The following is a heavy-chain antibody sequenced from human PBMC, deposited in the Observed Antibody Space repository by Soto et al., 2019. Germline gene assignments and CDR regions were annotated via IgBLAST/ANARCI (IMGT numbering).Heavy chain of an antibody. CDR3: ARDLGDYPLFYFDY. Sequence: VQLVESGGGVVQPGRSLRLSCAASGFTFSSYSMNWVRQAPGKGLEWVSSISSSSSYIYYADSVKGRFTISRDNAKNSLYLQMNSLRAEDTAVYYCARDLGDYPLFYFDYWGQGTLVTVSS. V-gene: IGHV3-21*01. J-gene: IGHJ4*02. D-gene: IGHD4-17*01. CDR1: GFTFSSYS. CDR2: ISSSSSYI.